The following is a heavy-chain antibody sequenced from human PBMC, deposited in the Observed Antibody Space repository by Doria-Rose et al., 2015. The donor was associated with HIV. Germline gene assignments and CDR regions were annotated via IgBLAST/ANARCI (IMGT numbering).Heavy chain of an antibody. CDR3: ARIKSSRWYHKYYFDF. D-gene: IGHD6-13*01. Sequence: SGPVLVKPTGTLTLTCTVSGVSLSSPGMGVSWIRQPPGKALEWLANIFSNDERSYKTSLKSRLTISRRTSKSRVVLTMTDMDPVDTATYYCARIKSSRWYHKYYFDFWGQGTLVIVSA. CDR2: IFSNDER. J-gene: IGHJ4*02. CDR1: GVSLSSPGMG. V-gene: IGHV2-26*01.